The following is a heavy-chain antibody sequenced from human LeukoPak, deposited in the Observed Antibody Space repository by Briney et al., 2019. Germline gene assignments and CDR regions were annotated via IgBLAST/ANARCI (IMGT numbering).Heavy chain of an antibody. D-gene: IGHD3-22*01. J-gene: IGHJ4*02. V-gene: IGHV3-23*01. CDR2: ISGSGGST. CDR1: GFTFSSYA. Sequence: GGSLRLSCAASGFTFSSYAMSWVRQAPGKGLEWVSAISGSGGSTYYVDSVKGRFTISRDNSKNTLYLQMNSLRAEDTAVYYCAKSNYYDSSGVGYFDYWGQGTLVTVSS. CDR3: AKSNYYDSSGVGYFDY.